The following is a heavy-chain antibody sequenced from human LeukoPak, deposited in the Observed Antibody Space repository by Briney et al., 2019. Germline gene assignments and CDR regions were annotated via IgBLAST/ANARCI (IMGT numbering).Heavy chain of an antibody. D-gene: IGHD3-22*01. CDR3: AREEFVGYDSSWWVPDAFDI. Sequence: KPSETLSLTCTVSGYSISSGYYWGWIRQPPGKGLEWIGSIYHSGSTYYNPSLKSRVTISVDTSKNQFSLKLSSVTAADTAVYYCAREEFVGYDSSWWVPDAFDIWGQGTMVTVSS. CDR2: IYHSGST. J-gene: IGHJ3*02. CDR1: GYSISSGYY. V-gene: IGHV4-38-2*02.